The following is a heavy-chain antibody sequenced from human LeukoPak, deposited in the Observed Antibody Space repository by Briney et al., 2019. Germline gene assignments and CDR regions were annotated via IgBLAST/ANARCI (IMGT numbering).Heavy chain of an antibody. CDR1: GFTFSSYA. D-gene: IGHD3-10*01. J-gene: IGHJ4*02. V-gene: IGHV3-7*01. CDR2: IKQDGSEK. CDR3: ARDRSYGSGSLDIDY. Sequence: GGSLRLSCAASGFTFSSYATSWVRQAPGKGLEWVANIKQDGSEKYYVDSVKGRFTISRDNAKNSLYLQMNSLRVEDTAVYYCARDRSYGSGSLDIDYWGQGTLVTVSS.